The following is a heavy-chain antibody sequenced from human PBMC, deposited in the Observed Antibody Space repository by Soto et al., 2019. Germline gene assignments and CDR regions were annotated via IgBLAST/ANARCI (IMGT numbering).Heavy chain of an antibody. J-gene: IGHJ6*02. D-gene: IGHD2-21*02. CDR3: AREETAWPLAYGLDV. V-gene: IGHV3-21*01. Sequence: GGSLRLSCEASGFSFSTYSTHWVRQAPGKGLEWVSSIGRRSDIYYADSVKGRFTISRDNAENPVSLQMNSLRDEDTAVYYCAREETAWPLAYGLDVWGQGTTVTVSS. CDR2: IGRRSDI. CDR1: GFSFSTYS.